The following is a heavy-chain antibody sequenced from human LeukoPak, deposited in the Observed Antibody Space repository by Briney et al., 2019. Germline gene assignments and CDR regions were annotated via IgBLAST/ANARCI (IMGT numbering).Heavy chain of an antibody. J-gene: IGHJ4*02. Sequence: PSETLSLTCTVSGGSISSGGYYWSWIRQHPGKGLEWIGEINHSGSTNYNPSLKSRVTISVDTSKNQFSLKLSSVTAADTAVYYCASLTMIVVPWGQGTLVTVSS. CDR1: GGSISSGGYY. D-gene: IGHD3-22*01. CDR2: INHSGST. V-gene: IGHV4-31*03. CDR3: ASLTMIVVP.